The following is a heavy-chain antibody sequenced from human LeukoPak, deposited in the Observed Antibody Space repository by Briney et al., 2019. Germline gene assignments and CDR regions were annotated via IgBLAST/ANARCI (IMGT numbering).Heavy chain of an antibody. D-gene: IGHD6-13*01. CDR3: AKDMIAAADILYFQQ. CDR2: ISYDGSNK. J-gene: IGHJ1*01. CDR1: GFTFSSYA. V-gene: IGHV3-30-3*01. Sequence: PGRSLRHSCAASGFTFSSYAMHWVGQAPGKGLEWVAVISYDGSNKYYADSVKGRFTISRDNSKNTLYLQMNSLRAEDTAVYYCAKDMIAAADILYFQQWGQGTLVTVSS.